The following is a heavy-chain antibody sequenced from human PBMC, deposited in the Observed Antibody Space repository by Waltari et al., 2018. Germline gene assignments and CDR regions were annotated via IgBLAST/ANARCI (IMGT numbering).Heavy chain of an antibody. D-gene: IGHD3-16*01. CDR2: ISWNSGSI. Sequence: EMRLVESGGAVTQPGRSLRLSCVAPGFRFVDYASHWVRQVPGKGLEWVSLISWNSGSIFYSDSLKSRVTISRDNSRNSLHLHINNLRSEDTALYFCARDMAGGGGTSGWIDFWGQGTLVTVSS. J-gene: IGHJ4*02. V-gene: IGHV3-43D*03. CDR1: GFRFVDYA. CDR3: ARDMAGGGGTSGWIDF.